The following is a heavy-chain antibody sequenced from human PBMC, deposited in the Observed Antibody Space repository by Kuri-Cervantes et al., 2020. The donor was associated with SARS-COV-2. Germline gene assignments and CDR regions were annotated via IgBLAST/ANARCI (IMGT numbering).Heavy chain of an antibody. CDR2: IRSKAYGGTT. J-gene: IGHJ4*02. D-gene: IGHD5-18*01. V-gene: IGHV3-49*03. CDR1: GFTFSSYG. CDR3: TRDRKLWSPGPLLFDY. Sequence: QTLSLTCAASGFTFSSYGMHWFRQAPGKGLEWVGFIRSKAYGGTTEYAASVKGRFTISRDDSKSIAYLQMNSLKTEDTAVYYCTRDRKLWSPGPLLFDYWGQGTLVTVSS.